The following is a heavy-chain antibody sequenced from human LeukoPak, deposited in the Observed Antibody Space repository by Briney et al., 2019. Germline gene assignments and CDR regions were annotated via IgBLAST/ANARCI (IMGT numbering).Heavy chain of an antibody. D-gene: IGHD5-24*01. CDR3: ARGRERWLQLRYYFDY. J-gene: IGHJ4*02. CDR2: IYESGST. V-gene: IGHV4-38-2*02. CDR1: GYSISSDYY. Sequence: PSETLSLTCTVSGYSISSDYYWGWIRQPPGKGLEWIGSIYESGSTYYNPSLKSRVTILVDTSKNQFSLKLSSVTAADTAVYYCARGRERWLQLRYYFDYWGQGTQVTVSS.